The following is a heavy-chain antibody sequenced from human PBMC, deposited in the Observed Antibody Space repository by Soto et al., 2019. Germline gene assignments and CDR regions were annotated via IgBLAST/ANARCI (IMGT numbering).Heavy chain of an antibody. Sequence: GGSLRLSCAVSGFNVKSYWMSWVRQAPGKDLEWVASIKEDGSEIYYLHSVRGRFSISRDSAGNALHLTMNYLSAEDTGVYFCARDIGFDYVNWGQGTLVTVSS. CDR3: ARDIGFDYVN. CDR1: GFNVKSYW. J-gene: IGHJ4*02. V-gene: IGHV3-7*01. D-gene: IGHD3-16*01. CDR2: IKEDGSEI.